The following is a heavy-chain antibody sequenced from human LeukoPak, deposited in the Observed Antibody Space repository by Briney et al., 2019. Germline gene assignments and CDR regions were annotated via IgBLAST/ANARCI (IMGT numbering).Heavy chain of an antibody. CDR3: ARADNLYYYDSSGYYYFDY. D-gene: IGHD3-22*01. Sequence: SVKVSCKASGGTFSSYAISWVRQAPGQGLEWMGRIIPILGIANYAQKFQGRVTITADKSTSTAYMELSSLRSEDTAVYYCARADNLYYYDSSGYYYFDYWGQGTLVTVSS. CDR1: GGTFSSYA. J-gene: IGHJ4*02. CDR2: IIPILGIA. V-gene: IGHV1-69*04.